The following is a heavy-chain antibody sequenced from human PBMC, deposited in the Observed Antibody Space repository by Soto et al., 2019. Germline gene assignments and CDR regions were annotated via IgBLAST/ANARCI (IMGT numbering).Heavy chain of an antibody. CDR3: ARDLIVVVVAALNYYYYGMDV. J-gene: IGHJ6*02. CDR1: VDSVSSNSAA. Sequence: HSQTLSLTCAISVDSVSSNSAAWNWIRQSPSRGLEWLGRTYYRSKWYNDYAVSVKSRITINPDTSKNQFSLQLNSVTPEDTAVYYCARDLIVVVVAALNYYYYGMDVWGQGTTVTVSS. CDR2: TYYRSKWYN. V-gene: IGHV6-1*01. D-gene: IGHD2-15*01.